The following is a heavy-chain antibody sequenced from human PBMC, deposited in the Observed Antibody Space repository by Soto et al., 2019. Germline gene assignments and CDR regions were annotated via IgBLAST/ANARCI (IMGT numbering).Heavy chain of an antibody. Sequence: QVRLEQSGAEMKEPGASVKISFIAPEYDFDSYSIHWLRQAPGARPAYMGRINGGIGNTKFSQKFQDRLTITRDTSASAMYMELSSLRSDDAGGYYCARRSVTFGGVDLLGQGSLVIVS. CDR3: ARRSVTFGGVDL. V-gene: IGHV1-3*01. CDR2: INGGIGNT. D-gene: IGHD4-17*01. CDR1: EYDFDSYS. J-gene: IGHJ5*02.